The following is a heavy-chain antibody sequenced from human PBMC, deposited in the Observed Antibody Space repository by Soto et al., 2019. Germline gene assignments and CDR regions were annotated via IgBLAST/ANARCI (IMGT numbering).Heavy chain of an antibody. Sequence: GASVKVSCKASGYTFTGYYMHWVRQAPGQGLEWMGWINPNSGGTNYAQKFQGRVTMTRDTSINTAYMELRWLRSEDTAVYYCTREGGGIAAAGAGNDAFDIWGQGTKVTVSS. V-gene: IGHV1-2*02. CDR3: TREGGGIAAAGAGNDAFDI. CDR1: GYTFTGYY. CDR2: INPNSGGT. J-gene: IGHJ3*02. D-gene: IGHD6-13*01.